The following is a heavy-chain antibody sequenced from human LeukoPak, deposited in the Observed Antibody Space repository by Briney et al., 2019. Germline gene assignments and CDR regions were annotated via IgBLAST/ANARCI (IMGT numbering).Heavy chain of an antibody. CDR1: GFTFSVYH. J-gene: IGHJ4*02. Sequence: GGSLRLSCAVSGFTFSVYHMSWIRQAPGKGLEWVSAISGSGGSTYYADSVKGRFTISRDNSKNTLYLQMNSLRAEDTAVYYCAKVGSSGYLSYFDYWGQGTPVTVSS. CDR2: ISGSGGST. D-gene: IGHD3-22*01. V-gene: IGHV3-23*01. CDR3: AKVGSSGYLSYFDY.